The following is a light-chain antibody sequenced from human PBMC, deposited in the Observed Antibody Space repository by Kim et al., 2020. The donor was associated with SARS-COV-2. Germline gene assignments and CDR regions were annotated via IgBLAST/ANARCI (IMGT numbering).Light chain of an antibody. CDR1: HSISSY. Sequence: ASVGDRVTITCRASHSISSYLKWYQQRQGKAPKRLIYAASSLQSGVPSRFSGSGSGTDFTLTISSLQTEDFATYYCQQSYSTPRTFGQGTKVDIK. CDR2: AAS. V-gene: IGKV1-39*01. CDR3: QQSYSTPRT. J-gene: IGKJ1*01.